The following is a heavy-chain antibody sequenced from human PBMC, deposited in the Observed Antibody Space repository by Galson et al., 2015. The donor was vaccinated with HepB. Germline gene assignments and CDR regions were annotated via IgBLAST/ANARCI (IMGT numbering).Heavy chain of an antibody. D-gene: IGHD2-15*01. V-gene: IGHV1-46*01. J-gene: IGHJ3*02. Sequence: SVKVSCKASGYTFTSYHMHWVRQAPGQGLEWMGIINPSGGSTSYAQKFQGRVTMTRDTSTSTVYMELSSLRSEDTAVYYCASPSDMANAFDIWGQGTMVTVSS. CDR1: GYTFTSYH. CDR3: ASPSDMANAFDI. CDR2: INPSGGST.